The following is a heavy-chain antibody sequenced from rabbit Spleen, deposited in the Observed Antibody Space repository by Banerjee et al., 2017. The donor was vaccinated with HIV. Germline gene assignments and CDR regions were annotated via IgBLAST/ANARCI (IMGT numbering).Heavy chain of an antibody. CDR3: ARDLNYGASITHPYFGL. CDR2: IGTSSGST. D-gene: IGHD4-2*01. Sequence: QSLEESGGDLVKPEGSLTLTCTASGFSFSNGYYMCWVCQAPGKGLEWIACIGTSSGSTWYASWAKGRFTISKTSSTTVTLQMTSLTAADTATYFCARDLNYGASITHPYFGLWGPGTLVTVS. J-gene: IGHJ4*01. CDR1: GFSFSNGYY. V-gene: IGHV1S40*01.